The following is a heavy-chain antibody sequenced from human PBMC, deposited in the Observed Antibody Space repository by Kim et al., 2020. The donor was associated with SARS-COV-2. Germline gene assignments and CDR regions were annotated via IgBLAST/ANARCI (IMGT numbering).Heavy chain of an antibody. CDR3: AKDLDYYDSSGYYYYDAFDI. Sequence: GGSLRLSCAASGFTFSSYGMHWVRQAPGKGLEWVAVISYDRSNKYYADSVKGRFTISRDNSKNTLYLQMNSLRAEDTAVYYCAKDLDYYDSSGYYYYDAFDIWGQGTMVTVSS. CDR1: GFTFSSYG. V-gene: IGHV3-30*18. CDR2: ISYDRSNK. J-gene: IGHJ3*02. D-gene: IGHD3-22*01.